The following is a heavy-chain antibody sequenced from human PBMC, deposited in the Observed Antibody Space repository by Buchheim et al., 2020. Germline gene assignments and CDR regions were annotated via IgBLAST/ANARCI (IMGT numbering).Heavy chain of an antibody. Sequence: EVQLLESGGGLVQPGGSLRLSCAASGFTFSSYTMNWVRQAPGKGLEWVSGIIGSGGDTYYADSVKGRFTISRDNSKNTLYLQMNSQRAEDTAVYYCAKPFSSSGWGYYNYAMDVWGQGTT. V-gene: IGHV3-23*01. CDR2: IIGSGGDT. J-gene: IGHJ6*02. CDR1: GFTFSSYT. CDR3: AKPFSSSGWGYYNYAMDV. D-gene: IGHD6-19*01.